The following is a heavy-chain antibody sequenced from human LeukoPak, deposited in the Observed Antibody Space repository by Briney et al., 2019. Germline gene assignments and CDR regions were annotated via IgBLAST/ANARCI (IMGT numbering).Heavy chain of an antibody. D-gene: IGHD2-15*01. V-gene: IGHV1-2*02. CDR2: INPNNGAT. CDR1: GYTFTGYS. J-gene: IGHJ5*02. CDR3: ARGGICSGGSCYSHNWFDP. Sequence: ASVKVSCKASGYTFTGYSIHWVRQAPGQGLEWMGWINPNNGATNYAQKFQGTVTMTRDTSISTAYMKLSRLRSDDTAVYYCARGGICSGGSCYSHNWFDPWGQGTLVTVSS.